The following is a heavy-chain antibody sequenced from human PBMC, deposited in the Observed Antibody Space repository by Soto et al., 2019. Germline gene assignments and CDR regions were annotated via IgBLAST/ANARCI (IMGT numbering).Heavy chain of an antibody. J-gene: IGHJ4*02. CDR2: INAGNGNT. D-gene: IGHD3-9*01. V-gene: IGHV1-3*01. CDR1: GYTFTTYA. CDR3: AREHEVLTGYSFDY. Sequence: QVQLVQSGAEVKKPGASVKVSCKASGYTFTTYAIHWVRQAPGQRLEWMGWINAGNGNTRYSQSFQGRVTITTDTXXRQAYMDLSSLTAEDTAVFYCAREHEVLTGYSFDYWGQGTLVTVSS.